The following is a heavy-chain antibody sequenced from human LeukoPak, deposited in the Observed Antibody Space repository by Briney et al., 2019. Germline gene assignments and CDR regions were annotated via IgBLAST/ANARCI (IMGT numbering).Heavy chain of an antibody. CDR2: IYYSGST. CDR3: ARLVGATGYNWFDP. Sequence: SETLSLTCSVSGGSISSSSSYWGWIRQPPGKGLEWIGSIYYSGSTYYNPSLKSRVTISVDTSKNQFSLKLSSVTAADTAVYYCARLVGATGYNWFDPWGQGTLVTVSS. D-gene: IGHD1-26*01. V-gene: IGHV4-39*01. CDR1: GGSISSSSSY. J-gene: IGHJ5*02.